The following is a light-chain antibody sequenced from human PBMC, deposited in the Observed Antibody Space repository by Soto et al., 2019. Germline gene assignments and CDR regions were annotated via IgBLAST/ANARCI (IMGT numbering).Light chain of an antibody. Sequence: EIVLTQSPATLSLSPGETATLSCRASQSVSSSLAWYQQKPGQTPRLLIYDASNRATGIPARFSGSGSGTDVTLPVSSLEHEDFAVYYCQQRSSWPLAFGGGTKVEIK. CDR2: DAS. CDR1: QSVSSS. J-gene: IGKJ4*01. V-gene: IGKV3-11*01. CDR3: QQRSSWPLA.